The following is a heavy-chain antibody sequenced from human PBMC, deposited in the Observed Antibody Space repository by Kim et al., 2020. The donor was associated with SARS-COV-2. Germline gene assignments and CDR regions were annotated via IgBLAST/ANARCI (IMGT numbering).Heavy chain of an antibody. Sequence: GGSLRLSCAASGFTFSSYGMHWVRQAPGKGLEWVAVISYDGSNKYYADSVKGRFTISRDNSKNTLYLQMNSLRAEDTAVYYCAKGDRATTVTAAHYWGQGTLVTVSS. CDR1: GFTFSSYG. D-gene: IGHD4-17*01. J-gene: IGHJ4*02. CDR2: ISYDGSNK. CDR3: AKGDRATTVTAAHY. V-gene: IGHV3-30*18.